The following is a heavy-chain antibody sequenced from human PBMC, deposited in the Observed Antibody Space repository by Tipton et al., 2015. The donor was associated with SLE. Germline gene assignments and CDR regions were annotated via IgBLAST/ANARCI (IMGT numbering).Heavy chain of an antibody. Sequence: GSLRLSCAASGFTFSSYAMHWVRQAPGKGLEWVAFIRYDGSNKYYADSVKGRFTISRDNSRNTLYLQMNSLRPEDTAVYYCAKEVVAANYYYHGMDVWGQGTTVTVSS. CDR2: IRYDGSNK. V-gene: IGHV3-30*02. CDR1: GFTFSSYA. D-gene: IGHD2-15*01. J-gene: IGHJ6*02. CDR3: AKEVVAANYYYHGMDV.